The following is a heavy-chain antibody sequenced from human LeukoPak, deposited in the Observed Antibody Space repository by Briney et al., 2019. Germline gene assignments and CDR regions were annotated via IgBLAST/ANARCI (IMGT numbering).Heavy chain of an antibody. V-gene: IGHV3-21*01. Sequence: GGSLRLSCAASGFTFSHYSMNWVRQTPGKGLEWVSSISSGSDYICNADSVKGRFSVSRDNAKNSLYLQMNSLRAEDTAVYYCARDRPEGRAVAAAFDYWGQGTLVTVSS. D-gene: IGHD6-19*01. CDR1: GFTFSHYS. J-gene: IGHJ4*02. CDR3: ARDRPEGRAVAAAFDY. CDR2: ISSGSDYI.